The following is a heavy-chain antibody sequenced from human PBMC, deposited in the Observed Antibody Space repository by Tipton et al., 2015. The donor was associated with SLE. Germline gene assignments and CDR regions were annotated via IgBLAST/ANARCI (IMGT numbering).Heavy chain of an antibody. CDR3: ARGLRESSWSNDAFDI. V-gene: IGHV4-34*01. CDR1: GGALSGYY. Sequence: TLSLTCAVYGGALSGYYWSWIRQPPGKGGEGGGGINNNGSTNYNPSLKSRVTISVDTSKNQFSLKLSSVTAADTAVYYCARGLRESSWSNDAFDIWGQGTMVTVSS. CDR2: INNNGST. D-gene: IGHD6-13*01. J-gene: IGHJ3*02.